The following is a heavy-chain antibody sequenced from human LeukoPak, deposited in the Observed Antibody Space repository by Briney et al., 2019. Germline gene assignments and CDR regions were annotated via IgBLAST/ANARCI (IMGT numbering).Heavy chain of an antibody. CDR3: AKSARGYYYDSSGYHGY. CDR2: ISGSGGST. V-gene: IGHV3-23*01. Sequence: PGGSLRLSCAASGLTFSSYAMSWVRQAPGKGLEWVSAISGSGGSTYYADSVKGRFTTSRDNSKNTLYLQMNSLRAEDTAVYYCAKSARGYYYDSSGYHGYWGQGTLVTVSS. D-gene: IGHD3-22*01. J-gene: IGHJ4*02. CDR1: GLTFSSYA.